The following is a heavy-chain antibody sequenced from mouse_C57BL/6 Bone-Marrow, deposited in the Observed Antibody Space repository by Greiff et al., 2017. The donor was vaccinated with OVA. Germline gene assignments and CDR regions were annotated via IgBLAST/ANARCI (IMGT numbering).Heavy chain of an antibody. CDR2: ISDGGSYT. CDR3: ARYDYDGDYYAMDY. Sequence: EVQLQQSGGGLVKPGGSLKLSCAASGFTFSSYAMSWVRQTPEKRLEWVATISDGGSYTYYPDNVKGRFTISRDNAKNNLYLQMSHLKSEDTAMYYCARYDYDGDYYAMDYWGQGTSVTVSS. D-gene: IGHD2-4*01. J-gene: IGHJ4*01. CDR1: GFTFSSYA. V-gene: IGHV5-4*01.